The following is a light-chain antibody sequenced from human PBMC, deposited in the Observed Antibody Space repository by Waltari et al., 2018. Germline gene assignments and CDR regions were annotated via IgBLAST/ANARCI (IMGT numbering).Light chain of an antibody. J-gene: IGKJ3*01. V-gene: IGKV2-40*01. CDR2: EVS. CDR3: MQAIEYPFT. Sequence: DIVMTQSPLSLPVTLGEPASISCRSSQSLLDSENGKTYLDWYLQKPGQSPQLLIYEVSNRASGFPDRFSGSVSDTDFTLKISRVEAEDVGVYYCMQAIEYPFTFGPGTKLDIK. CDR1: QSLLDSENGKTY.